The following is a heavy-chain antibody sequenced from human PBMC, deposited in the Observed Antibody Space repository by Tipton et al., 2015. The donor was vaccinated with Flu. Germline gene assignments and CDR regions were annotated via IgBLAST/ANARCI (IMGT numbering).Heavy chain of an antibody. D-gene: IGHD1-26*01. Sequence: GLVKPSETLSLTCTVSGYSIRSGYYWGWIRQPPGKGLEWIGSIYHRGSTYYNPSLKSRGTISVDTSKNHISLRLSSVTAADTAVYYCAGVSASSDYWGQGTLVTVSS. J-gene: IGHJ4*02. V-gene: IGHV4-38-2*02. CDR3: AGVSASSDY. CDR1: GYSIRSGYY. CDR2: IYHRGST.